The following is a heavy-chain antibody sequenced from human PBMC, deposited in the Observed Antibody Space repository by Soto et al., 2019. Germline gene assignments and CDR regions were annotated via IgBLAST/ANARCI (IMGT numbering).Heavy chain of an antibody. Sequence: PGGSLRLSCAASGFTVSSNYMSWVRQAPGKGLEWVSVIYSGGSTYYADSVKGRFTISRDNSKNTLYLQMNSLRAEDTAVYYCARCPTYGFKLHFEYWGQGTLVTVSS. D-gene: IGHD3-10*01. J-gene: IGHJ4*02. V-gene: IGHV3-53*01. CDR3: ARCPTYGFKLHFEY. CDR2: IYSGGST. CDR1: GFTVSSNY.